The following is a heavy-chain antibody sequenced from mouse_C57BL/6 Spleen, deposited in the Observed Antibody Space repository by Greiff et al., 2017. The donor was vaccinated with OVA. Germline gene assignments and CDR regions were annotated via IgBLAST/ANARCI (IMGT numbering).Heavy chain of an antibody. Sequence: VQLQQPGAELVKPGASVKLSCKASGYTFTSYWMHWVKQRPGQGLEWIGMIHPNSGSTNYNEKFKSKATLTVDKSSSTAYMQLSSLTSEDYEVYYCERYGYDGWFAYWGQETLVTGTA. CDR3: ERYGYDGWFAY. D-gene: IGHD2-2*01. CDR2: IHPNSGST. V-gene: IGHV1-64*01. J-gene: IGHJ3*01. CDR1: GYTFTSYW.